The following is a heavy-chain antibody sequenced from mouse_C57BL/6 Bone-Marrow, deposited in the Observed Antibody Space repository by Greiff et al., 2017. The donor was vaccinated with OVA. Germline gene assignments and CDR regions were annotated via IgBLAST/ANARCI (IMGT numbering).Heavy chain of an antibody. Sequence: VQLQQSGAELVRPGASVTLSCTASGYTFTDYEMHWVKQTPVHGLEWIGAIDPETGGTAYNQKFKGKAILTADKSSSTAYMELRSLTSEDSAVYDCTRCYRNYYAMDYWDQGNAVTVSS. J-gene: IGHJ4*01. D-gene: IGHD2-5*01. V-gene: IGHV1-15*01. CDR1: GYTFTDYE. CDR3: TRCYRNYYAMDY. CDR2: IDPETGGT.